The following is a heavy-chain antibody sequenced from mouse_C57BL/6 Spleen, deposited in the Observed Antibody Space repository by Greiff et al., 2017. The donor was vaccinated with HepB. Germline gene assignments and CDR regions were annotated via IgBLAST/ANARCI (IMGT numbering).Heavy chain of an antibody. CDR1: GYTFTDYE. Sequence: VQVVESGAELVRPGASVTLSCKASGYTFTDYEMHWVKQTPVHGLEWIGAIDPETGGTAYNQKFKGKAILTADKSSSTAYMELRSLTSEDSAVYYCTRSLLDYWGQGTTLTVSS. V-gene: IGHV1-15*01. D-gene: IGHD1-1*01. CDR2: IDPETGGT. CDR3: TRSLLDY. J-gene: IGHJ2*01.